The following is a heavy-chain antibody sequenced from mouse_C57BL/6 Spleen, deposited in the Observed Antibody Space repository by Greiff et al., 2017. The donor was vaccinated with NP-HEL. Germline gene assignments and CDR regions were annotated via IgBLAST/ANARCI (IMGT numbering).Heavy chain of an antibody. CDR2: ISDGGSYT. Sequence: EVHLVESGGGLVKPGGSLKLSCAASGFTFSSYAMSWVRQTPEKRLEWVATISDGGSYTYYPDNVKGRFTISRDNAKNNLYLQMSHLKSEDTAMYYCARVKTGRPYYFDYWGQGTLVTVSA. CDR3: ARVKTGRPYYFDY. CDR1: GFTFSSYA. V-gene: IGHV5-4*01. D-gene: IGHD4-1*01. J-gene: IGHJ3*01.